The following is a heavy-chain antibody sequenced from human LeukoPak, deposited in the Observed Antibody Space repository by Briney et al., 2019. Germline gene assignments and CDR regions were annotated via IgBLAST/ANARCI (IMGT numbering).Heavy chain of an antibody. J-gene: IGHJ6*02. D-gene: IGHD5-18*01. Sequence: PGGSLRLSCAASGFTFSDYYMSWIRQAPGKGLEWVSYISSSGSTIYYADSVKGRFTISRDNAKNSLYLQMNSLRAEDTAVYYCARDTPGPRYGWSYCGMDVWGQGTTVTVSS. CDR1: GFTFSDYY. V-gene: IGHV3-11*01. CDR2: ISSSGSTI. CDR3: ARDTPGPRYGWSYCGMDV.